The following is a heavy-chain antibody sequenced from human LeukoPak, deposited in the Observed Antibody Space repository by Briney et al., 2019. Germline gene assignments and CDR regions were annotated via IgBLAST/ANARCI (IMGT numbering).Heavy chain of an antibody. V-gene: IGHV3-7*01. Sequence: PGGSLRLSCAASGFTFSSYWMSWVRQAPGKGLEWVANIKQDGSEKYYVDSVKGRCTISRDNAKNSLYLQMNSLRAEDTAVYYCARRIAAGVLYYYYYYYMGVWGKGTTVTISS. CDR3: ARRIAAGVLYYYYYYYMGV. CDR1: GFTFSSYW. CDR2: IKQDGSEK. D-gene: IGHD6-13*01. J-gene: IGHJ6*03.